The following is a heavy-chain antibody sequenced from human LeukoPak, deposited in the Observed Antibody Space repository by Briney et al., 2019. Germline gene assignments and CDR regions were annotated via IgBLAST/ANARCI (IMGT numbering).Heavy chain of an antibody. V-gene: IGHV1-69*05. CDR2: IIPIFGTA. CDR3: ARPFLAGITRDNWFDP. Sequence: SVKVSCKASGGTFSSYAISWVRQAPGQGLEWMGRIIPIFGTANYAQKFQGRVTITTDESTSTAYMELSSLRSEDTAVYYCARPFLAGITRDNWFDPWGQGTLVTVSS. D-gene: IGHD1-14*01. J-gene: IGHJ5*02. CDR1: GGTFSSYA.